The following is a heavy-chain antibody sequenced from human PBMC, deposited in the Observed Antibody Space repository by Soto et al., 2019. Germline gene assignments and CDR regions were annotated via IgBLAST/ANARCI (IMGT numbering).Heavy chain of an antibody. D-gene: IGHD2-21*02. Sequence: GASVKVSCKASGGSFISDAITWVRQAPGQGLEWIGEIIPMFDTTNYAPEFQGRVTITADTATTTVYMEVNRLTPDDTAVYYCAREVVTETTLGYFDFWGQGALVTVSS. CDR2: IIPMFDTT. CDR3: AREVVTETTLGYFDF. CDR1: GGSFISDA. V-gene: IGHV1-69*06. J-gene: IGHJ4*02.